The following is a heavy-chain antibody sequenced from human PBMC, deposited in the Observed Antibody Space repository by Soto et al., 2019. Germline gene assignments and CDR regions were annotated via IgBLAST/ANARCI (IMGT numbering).Heavy chain of an antibody. D-gene: IGHD3-22*01. CDR1: GYTFTSYA. CDR2: INAVIGNT. J-gene: IGHJ4*02. Sequence: QVQLLQSGAEVKKPGASVKVSCKASGYTFTSYAMHWVRQAPGHRLEWMGWINAVIGNTKYSQRFQGRVTITRDTSASTSYMELSSLRSEDTAVYYCARTDGYYFYDYWGQGTLVTVSS. CDR3: ARTDGYYFYDY. V-gene: IGHV1-3*01.